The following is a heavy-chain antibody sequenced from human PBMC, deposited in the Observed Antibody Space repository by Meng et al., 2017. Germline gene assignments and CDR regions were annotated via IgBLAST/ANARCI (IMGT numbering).Heavy chain of an antibody. Sequence: RRDTREKWVGLSRNNPKSGSTHYSQTFLARVTISVDTSMSTFYMKLSCVRSDDTAVYYCAREEFISAARVGWFDHWGQGTLVTVSS. CDR3: AREEFISAARVGWFDH. V-gene: IGHV1-2*06. CDR2: NNPKSGST. J-gene: IGHJ5*02. D-gene: IGHD2-2*01.